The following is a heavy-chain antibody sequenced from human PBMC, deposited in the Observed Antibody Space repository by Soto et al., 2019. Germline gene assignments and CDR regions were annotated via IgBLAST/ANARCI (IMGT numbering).Heavy chain of an antibody. V-gene: IGHV3-66*01. CDR2: IYSGGGT. CDR1: LFIVSDNY. J-gene: IGHJ4*02. Sequence: EVRLVQSGGGLVQPGGSLRLSCAASLFIVSDNYMSWVRQAPGKGLEWVSLIYSGGGTDYAESVKGSFTISRDNSKNTLHLQMNSRKAEDTGIYYCATRMTTAPYWGQGTVVTVSS. CDR3: ATRMTTAPY. D-gene: IGHD1-1*01.